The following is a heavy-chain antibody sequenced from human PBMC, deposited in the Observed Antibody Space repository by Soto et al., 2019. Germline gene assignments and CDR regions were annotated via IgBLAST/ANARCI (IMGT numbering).Heavy chain of an antibody. J-gene: IGHJ4*02. Sequence: GGSLRLSCAASGFTFIIYAMSWVRQAPGKGLEWVSAISGSGGSTYYADSVKGRFTISRDNSKNTLYLQMNSLRAEDTAVYYCAKDGNSGSHDYWGQGTLVTVSS. CDR3: AKDGNSGSHDY. CDR2: ISGSGGST. D-gene: IGHD2-21*01. V-gene: IGHV3-23*01. CDR1: GFTFIIYA.